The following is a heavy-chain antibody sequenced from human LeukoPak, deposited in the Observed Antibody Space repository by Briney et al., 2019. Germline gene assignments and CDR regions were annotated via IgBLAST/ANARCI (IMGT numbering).Heavy chain of an antibody. Sequence: GGSLRLSCAASGFTFSSYGMHWVRQAPGKGLEWVAVISYDGSNKYYADSVKGRFTISRDNSKNTLYLQMNSLRAEDTAVYYCAKPAGPPDYWGQGTLVTVSS. CDR2: ISYDGSNK. D-gene: IGHD2-15*01. CDR3: AKPAGPPDY. J-gene: IGHJ4*02. V-gene: IGHV3-30*18. CDR1: GFTFSSYG.